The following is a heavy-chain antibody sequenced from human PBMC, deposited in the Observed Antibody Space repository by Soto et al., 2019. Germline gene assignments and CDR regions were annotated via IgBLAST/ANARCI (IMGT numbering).Heavy chain of an antibody. V-gene: IGHV3-23*01. D-gene: IGHD6-13*01. Sequence: GGSLRLSCAASGFTFSSYAMSWVRQAPGKGLEWVSAISGSGGSTYYADSVKGRFTISRDNSKNTLYLQMNSLRAEDTAVYYCAKPAVAIAAAGLYYYMDVWGKGTTVTVSS. CDR1: GFTFSSYA. J-gene: IGHJ6*03. CDR2: ISGSGGST. CDR3: AKPAVAIAAAGLYYYMDV.